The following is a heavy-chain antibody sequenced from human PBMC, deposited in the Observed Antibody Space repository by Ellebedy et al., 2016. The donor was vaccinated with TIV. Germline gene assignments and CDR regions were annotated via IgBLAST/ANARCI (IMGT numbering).Heavy chain of an antibody. D-gene: IGHD6-19*01. V-gene: IGHV3-33*08. CDR3: ARDQGSGWGAFDY. J-gene: IGHJ4*02. Sequence: GESLKISCAASGFTFSSYTMNWVRQAPGQGLERVAVIWYYGSNKYYAHSVTGRFTISRDNSKNTLYLQMNSLRAEDTAVYYCARDQGSGWGAFDYWGQGTLVTVSS. CDR1: GFTFSSYT. CDR2: IWYYGSNK.